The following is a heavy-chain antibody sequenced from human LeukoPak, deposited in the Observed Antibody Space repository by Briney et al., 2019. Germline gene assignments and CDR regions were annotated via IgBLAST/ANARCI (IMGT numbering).Heavy chain of an antibody. J-gene: IGHJ6*02. D-gene: IGHD6-13*01. Sequence: PSETLSLTCTVSGYSISSGYYWGWIRQPPGKGLEWIGSIYHSGSTYYNPSLKSRVTISVDTSKNQFSLKLSSVTAADTAVYYCARGSLGDSSSWLGYYGMDVWGQGTTVTVSS. V-gene: IGHV4-38-2*02. CDR1: GYSISSGYY. CDR3: ARGSLGDSSSWLGYYGMDV. CDR2: IYHSGST.